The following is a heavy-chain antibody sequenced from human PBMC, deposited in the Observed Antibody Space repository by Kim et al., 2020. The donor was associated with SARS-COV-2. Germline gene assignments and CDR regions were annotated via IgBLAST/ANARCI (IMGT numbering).Heavy chain of an antibody. CDR2: ISWNSGSI. V-gene: IGHV3-9*01. Sequence: GGSLRLSCAASGFTFGYYAMHWVRQAPGKGLEWVSGISWNSGSIGYADSVKGRFTISRDNAKNSLYLQMNSLRAEDTALYYCAKEGVGATHFDYWGQGTL. CDR3: AKEGVGATHFDY. J-gene: IGHJ4*02. D-gene: IGHD1-26*01. CDR1: GFTFGYYA.